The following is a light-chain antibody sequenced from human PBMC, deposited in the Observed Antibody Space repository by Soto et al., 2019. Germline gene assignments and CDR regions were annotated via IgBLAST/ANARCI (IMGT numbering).Light chain of an antibody. CDR1: QNITKF. Sequence: DIQMTQSPSSLSASVGDRVSVTCRTSQNITKFLNWYQEKPGKAPKVLIYVTSNLENGVPSRFSGRGSGTHFTLSISSLQPEDFATDYCQQTFSAPGTFGPGTRVEVK. V-gene: IGKV1-39*01. CDR2: VTS. CDR3: QQTFSAPGT. J-gene: IGKJ1*01.